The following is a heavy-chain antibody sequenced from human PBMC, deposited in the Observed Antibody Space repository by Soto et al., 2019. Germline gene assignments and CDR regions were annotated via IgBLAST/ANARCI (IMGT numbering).Heavy chain of an antibody. CDR1: GFTFSSYA. J-gene: IGHJ4*02. Sequence: GGSLRLSCAASGFTFSSYAMHWVRQAPGKGLEWVAVISFEGSNKHYADSVKGRFTISRDNSKNTLYLKMNSLRAEDTAVYYCARHPTSTAIESDYFDFWGQGTLVTVSS. CDR2: ISFEGSNK. D-gene: IGHD2-21*02. CDR3: ARHPTSTAIESDYFDF. V-gene: IGHV3-30-3*01.